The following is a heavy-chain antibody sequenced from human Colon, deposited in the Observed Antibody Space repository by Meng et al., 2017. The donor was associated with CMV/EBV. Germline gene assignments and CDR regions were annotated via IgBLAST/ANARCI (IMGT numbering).Heavy chain of an antibody. J-gene: IGHJ6*02. CDR3: ARGGITVFGEVKFYYYAMDV. D-gene: IGHD3-3*01. CDR2: IDYDGTEE. CDR1: GFTFNTFG. V-gene: IGHV3-30*02. Sequence: GESLKISCAASGFTFNTFGIHWVRQAPGKGQEWVAFIDYDGTEEYYSESVKGRFVLSRDNAKNSLYLQMNSLRAEDTAVYYCARGGITVFGEVKFYYYAMDVWGHGTTVTVSS.